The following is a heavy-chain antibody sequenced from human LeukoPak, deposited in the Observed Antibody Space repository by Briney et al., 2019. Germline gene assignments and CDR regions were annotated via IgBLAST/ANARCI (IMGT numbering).Heavy chain of an antibody. J-gene: IGHJ4*02. CDR2: IKQDGSEK. CDR1: GFTFSSYW. D-gene: IGHD2-21*02. Sequence: GGSLRLSCAASGFTFSSYWMSWVRQAPGKGLEWEANIKQDGSEKYYVDSVKGRFTISRDNAGNSLYLQMNSLRAEDTAVYYCATYHNTLTAKRSYYWGQGTLVTVSS. CDR3: ATYHNTLTAKRSYY. V-gene: IGHV3-7*03.